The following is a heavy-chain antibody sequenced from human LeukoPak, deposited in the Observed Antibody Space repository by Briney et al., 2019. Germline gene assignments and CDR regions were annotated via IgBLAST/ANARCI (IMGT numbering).Heavy chain of an antibody. CDR3: ARHYYGSGSYYYMDG. Sequence: SETLSLTCTVSGGSISSSSYYWGWIRQPPGKGLEWIGSIYYSGSTYYNPSLKSRVTISVDTSKNQFSLKLSSVTAADTAVYYCARHYYGSGSYYYMDGWGKGTTVTVSS. V-gene: IGHV4-39*07. J-gene: IGHJ6*03. CDR1: GGSISSSSYY. D-gene: IGHD3-10*01. CDR2: IYYSGST.